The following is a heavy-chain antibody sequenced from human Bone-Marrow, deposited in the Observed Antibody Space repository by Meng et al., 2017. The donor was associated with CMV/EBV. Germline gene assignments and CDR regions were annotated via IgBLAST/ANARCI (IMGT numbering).Heavy chain of an antibody. CDR2: RSYDGSNK. CDR1: TFSSYP. D-gene: IGHD2-2*01. Sequence: TFSSYPMHWVRQAPGKGLEWVAVRSYDGSNKYYADSVKGRFTISRDNSKNTLYLQMNSLRAEDTAVYYCARDQRRYCSSTSCSVFDYWGQGTLVTVSS. V-gene: IGHV3-30*04. J-gene: IGHJ4*02. CDR3: ARDQRRYCSSTSCSVFDY.